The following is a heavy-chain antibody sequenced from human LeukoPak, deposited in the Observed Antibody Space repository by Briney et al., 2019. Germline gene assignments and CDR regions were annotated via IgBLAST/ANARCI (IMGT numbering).Heavy chain of an antibody. CDR1: GGSFSGYY. J-gene: IGHJ4*02. CDR3: ATTTYGDPTVNY. CDR2: INHSGST. Sequence: SETLSLTCAVYGGSFSGYYWSWIRQPPGKGLEWIGEINHSGSTNYNPSLKSRVTISVDTSKTQFSLKLSSVTAADTAVYYCATTTYGDPTVNYWGQGTLVTVSS. D-gene: IGHD4-17*01. V-gene: IGHV4-34*01.